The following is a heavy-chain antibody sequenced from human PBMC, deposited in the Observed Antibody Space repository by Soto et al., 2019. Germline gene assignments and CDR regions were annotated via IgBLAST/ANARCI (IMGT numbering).Heavy chain of an antibody. CDR3: AKDIISGSSYYFYGMDA. Sequence: GGSLRLSCEGSGFTFSRYTINWVRQAPGKGLEWVSFISYGRAHISYGDSVKGRFTISRDDANNLVYLEMNSLRVEDTAVYHCAKDIISGSSYYFYGMDAWGQGTTVTVSS. CDR1: GFTFSRYT. CDR2: ISYGRAHI. V-gene: IGHV3-21*01. J-gene: IGHJ6*02. D-gene: IGHD2-15*01.